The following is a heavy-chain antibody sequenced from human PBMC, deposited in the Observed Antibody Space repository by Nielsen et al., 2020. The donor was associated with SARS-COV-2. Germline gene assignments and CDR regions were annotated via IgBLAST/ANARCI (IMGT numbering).Heavy chain of an antibody. CDR2: VSWNSGSI. CDR3: AKDIGWGYYGSGNYGMDV. Sequence: GGSLRLSCAASGFTFDDYAMHWVRQAPGKGLEWVSGVSWNSGSIGYADSVKGRFTISRDNAKNSLYLQMNSLRAEDTALYYCAKDIGWGYYGSGNYGMDVWGQGTTVTVSS. V-gene: IGHV3-9*01. CDR1: GFTFDDYA. J-gene: IGHJ6*02. D-gene: IGHD3-10*01.